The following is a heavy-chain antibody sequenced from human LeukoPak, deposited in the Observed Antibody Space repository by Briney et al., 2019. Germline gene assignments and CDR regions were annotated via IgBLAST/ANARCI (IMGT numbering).Heavy chain of an antibody. CDR1: GGSISSGGYY. V-gene: IGHV4-31*03. D-gene: IGHD4-17*01. CDR2: IYYSGST. J-gene: IGHJ4*02. Sequence: SQTLSLTCTVSGGSISSGGYYWSWIRQHPGKGLEWIGYIYYSGSTYYNPSLKSRVTISVDTSKNQFSLKLSSVTAADTAVYYCARGPHDYGDSEFDYWGQGTLVTVSS. CDR3: ARGPHDYGDSEFDY.